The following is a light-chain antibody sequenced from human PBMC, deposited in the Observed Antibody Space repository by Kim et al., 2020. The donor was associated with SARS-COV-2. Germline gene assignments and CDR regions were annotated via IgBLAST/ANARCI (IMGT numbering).Light chain of an antibody. CDR2: NVS. J-gene: IGLJ2*01. Sequence: PGQSITIASTGTSSDVGGYNYVSWYQRHAGKAPRLIIYNVSNRPGGFSNRFSGSKSDSTAFLTISGLQAEDEADYYCCSYTFSSTVFGGGTKLTVL. CDR1: SSDVGGYNY. V-gene: IGLV2-14*03. CDR3: CSYTFSSTV.